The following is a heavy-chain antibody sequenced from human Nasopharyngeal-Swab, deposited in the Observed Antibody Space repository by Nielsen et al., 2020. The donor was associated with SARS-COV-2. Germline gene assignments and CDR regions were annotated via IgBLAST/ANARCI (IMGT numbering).Heavy chain of an antibody. Sequence: GESLKISCAASGFIFIESAMHWVRQASGKGLEWVGRIGDKAHNYATTYGASMKGRFTISRDDSSNTAFLQMDNLKTEDTALYYCTTDFYFDYWGQGALVTVSS. CDR2: IGDKAHNYAT. J-gene: IGHJ4*02. CDR3: TTDFYFDY. CDR1: GFIFIESA. V-gene: IGHV3-73*01.